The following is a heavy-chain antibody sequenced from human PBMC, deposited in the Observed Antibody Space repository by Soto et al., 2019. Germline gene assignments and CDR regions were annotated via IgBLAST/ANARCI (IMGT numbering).Heavy chain of an antibody. V-gene: IGHV4-4*07. CDR3: ARMTTVSTTGIAFDY. CDR2: IYTSGSS. Sequence: SETLSLTCTVSGGSISSYYWSWIRQPAGKGLEWIGRIYTSGSSNYNPSLKSRVTMSVDTSKNQFSLKLSSVTAADTAVYYCARMTTVSTTGIAFDYWGQRTLVTVSS. CDR1: GGSISSYY. D-gene: IGHD4-17*01. J-gene: IGHJ4*02.